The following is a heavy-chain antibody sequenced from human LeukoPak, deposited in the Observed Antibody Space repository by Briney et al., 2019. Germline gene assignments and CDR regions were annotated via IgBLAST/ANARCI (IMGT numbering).Heavy chain of an antibody. Sequence: ASVKDSCKSTGYTFTSYYMYWVRQAPGQGLERMGIINPSGGSTSYAQKFQGRVTMTRDTSTSTVYMELSSLRSEDTAVYYCARDSGMVRGTVDYWGQGTLVTVSS. J-gene: IGHJ4*02. D-gene: IGHD3-10*01. CDR1: GYTFTSYY. CDR3: ARDSGMVRGTVDY. CDR2: INPSGGST. V-gene: IGHV1-46*01.